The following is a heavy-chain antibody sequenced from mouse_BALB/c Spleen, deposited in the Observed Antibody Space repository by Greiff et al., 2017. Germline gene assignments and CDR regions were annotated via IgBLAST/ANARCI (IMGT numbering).Heavy chain of an antibody. CDR2: IFPGSGNT. CDR1: GYSFTSYY. J-gene: IGHJ4*01. CDR3: AREGYDAMDY. Sequence: QVQLQQSGPELVKPGASVKISCKASGYSFTSYYIHWVKQRPGQGLAWIGWIFPGSGNTKYNEKFKGKATLTADTSSSTAYMQLSSLTSEDSAVYFCAREGYDAMDYWGQGTSVTVSS. V-gene: IGHV1-66*01. D-gene: IGHD2-14*01.